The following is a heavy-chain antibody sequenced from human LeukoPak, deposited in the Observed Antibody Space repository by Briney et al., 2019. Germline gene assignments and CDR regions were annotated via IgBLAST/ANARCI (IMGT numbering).Heavy chain of an antibody. CDR3: ARGFLGDYFGSGSYYVFDY. CDR2: FYTSGST. Sequence: SETLSPTCTVSGGSISSYYWSWIRQPAGKGLEWIGRFYTSGSTKYNPSLKSRVTMSEDTSKNQFSLKLSSVTAADTAVYYCARGFLGDYFGSGSYYVFDYWGQGTLVTVSS. D-gene: IGHD3-10*01. CDR1: GGSISSYY. J-gene: IGHJ4*02. V-gene: IGHV4-4*07.